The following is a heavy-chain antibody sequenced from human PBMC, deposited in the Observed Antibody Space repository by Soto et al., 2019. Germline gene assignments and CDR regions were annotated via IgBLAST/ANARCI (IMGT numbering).Heavy chain of an antibody. CDR1: GFTFSSYG. CDR3: ARNRRGGGYFFDS. V-gene: IGHV3-33*01. CDR2: IWYDGSNK. Sequence: GSLRLSCAASGFTFSSYGMHWVRQAPGKGLEWVAVIWYDGSNKYYADSVKGRFTISRDNSKNSLFLQMNSLRAEDTAFYYCARNRRGGGYFFDSWGRGTLVTVSS. J-gene: IGHJ4*01.